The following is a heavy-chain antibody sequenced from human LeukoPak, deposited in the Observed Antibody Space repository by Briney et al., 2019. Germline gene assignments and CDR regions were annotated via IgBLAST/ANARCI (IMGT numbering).Heavy chain of an antibody. V-gene: IGHV3-74*01. J-gene: IGHJ4*02. CDR2: IQGDGSNT. Sequence: GGSLRLSCAASGFTFSSYAMSWVRQVPGKGLVWVSRIQGDGSNTNYADSVRGRFSISRDNAKNTVYLQMNSLGAEDTAIYYCARGTSAGGPISPFDFWGQGTVVTASS. D-gene: IGHD6-13*01. CDR3: ARGTSAGGPISPFDF. CDR1: GFTFSSYA.